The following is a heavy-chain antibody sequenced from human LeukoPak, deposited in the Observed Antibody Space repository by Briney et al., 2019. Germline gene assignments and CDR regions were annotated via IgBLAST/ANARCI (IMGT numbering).Heavy chain of an antibody. V-gene: IGHV3-23*01. CDR3: AKVKYFDWYHFDS. D-gene: IGHD3-9*01. CDR1: RFTVSRYA. J-gene: IGHJ4*02. CDR2: ISGIGEST. Sequence: GGSLRVSCAAPRFTVSRYAISRVRQAPGKGLEWVSSISGIGESTYYADSVKGRFTISRDNSKNTLSLQMNSLRAEDTAIYYCAKVKYFDWYHFDSWGQGTLVTVSS.